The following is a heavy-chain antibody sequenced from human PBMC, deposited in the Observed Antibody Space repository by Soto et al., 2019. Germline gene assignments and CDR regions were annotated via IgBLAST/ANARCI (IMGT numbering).Heavy chain of an antibody. J-gene: IGHJ4*02. Sequence: QPGGSLRLSCAASGFTFSSYWMHWVRQAPGKGLVWVSRINSDGSSTSYADSVKGRFTISRDNAKNTLYLQMNSLRAEDTAVYYCARNLVSYYDILTGYSFDYWGQGTLVTVSS. D-gene: IGHD3-9*01. CDR1: GFTFSSYW. V-gene: IGHV3-74*01. CDR3: ARNLVSYYDILTGYSFDY. CDR2: INSDGSST.